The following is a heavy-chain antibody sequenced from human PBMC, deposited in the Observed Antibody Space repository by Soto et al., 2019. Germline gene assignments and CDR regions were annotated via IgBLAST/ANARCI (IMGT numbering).Heavy chain of an antibody. CDR2: IIPIFGTA. J-gene: IGHJ4*02. D-gene: IGHD1-26*01. V-gene: IGHV1-69*12. CDR3: ARESGQYYFDY. CDR1: GGTFGSYA. Sequence: QVQLVQSGAGVKKPGSSVKVSCKASGGTFGSYAISWVRQAPGQGLEWMGGIIPIFGTANYAQKFQGRVTITADESTSTAYMERSSLRSEDTAVYYCARESGQYYFDYWGQGTLVTVSS.